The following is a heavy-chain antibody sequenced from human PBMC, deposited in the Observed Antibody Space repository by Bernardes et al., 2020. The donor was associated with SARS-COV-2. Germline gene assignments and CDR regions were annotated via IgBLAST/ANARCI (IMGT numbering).Heavy chain of an antibody. Sequence: GGSLRLSCVASGFIFSTYAMSWVRQAPGKGLEWVGALSSIGGITFYPDSVKGRFTITRDNDKNTLYLQMNSLRVDDTAVYYCARNGLHPRLYTPYFHHFHMDVWGKGTTVTVSS. V-gene: IGHV3-23*01. CDR3: ARNGLHPRLYTPYFHHFHMDV. CDR1: GFIFSTYA. CDR2: LSSIGGIT. J-gene: IGHJ6*03. D-gene: IGHD2-2*02.